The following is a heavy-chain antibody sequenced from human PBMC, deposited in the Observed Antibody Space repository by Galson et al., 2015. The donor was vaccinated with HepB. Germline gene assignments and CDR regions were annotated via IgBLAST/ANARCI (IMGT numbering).Heavy chain of an antibody. CDR3: AREGYLVGATTRGAVWYYYMDV. V-gene: IGHV4-4*07. Sequence: TLSLTCTVSGGSISSYYWSWIRQPAGKGLEWIGRIYTSGSTNYNPSLKSRVTMSVDTSKNQFSLKLSSVTAADTAVYYCAREGYLVGATTRGAVWYYYMDVWGKGTTVTVSS. CDR1: GGSISSYY. J-gene: IGHJ6*03. D-gene: IGHD1-26*01. CDR2: IYTSGST.